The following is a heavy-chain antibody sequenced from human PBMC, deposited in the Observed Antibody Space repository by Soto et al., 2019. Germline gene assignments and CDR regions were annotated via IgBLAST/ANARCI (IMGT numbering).Heavy chain of an antibody. V-gene: IGHV4-30-4*01. CDR3: ARATIVLVPAAMVSHWFDP. CDR2: IYYSGST. J-gene: IGHJ5*02. Sequence: SETLSLTCTVSGGSISDNHFYWSWIRQPPGKGLEWIGYIYYSGSTYYNPSLKSRVTISVDTSKNQFSLKLSSVTAADTAVYYCARATIVLVPAAMVSHWFDPWGQGTLVTVPS. D-gene: IGHD2-2*01. CDR1: GGSISDNHFY.